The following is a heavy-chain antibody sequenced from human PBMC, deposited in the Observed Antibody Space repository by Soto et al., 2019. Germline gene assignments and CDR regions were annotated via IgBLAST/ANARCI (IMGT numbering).Heavy chain of an antibody. CDR1: GGSISSYY. CDR2: IYSSGST. V-gene: IGHV4-4*08. Sequence: QVQLQESGPGLVKPSETLSLTCTVSGGSISSYYWSWIRQPPGKGLDWIGYIYSSGSTNYNPSLKSRVTISVATAKNQCSLKLGSVTAADAAVYYLERDSAAYSGCGTYCYMDVWGKGTTVTVSS. J-gene: IGHJ6*03. D-gene: IGHD5-12*01. CDR3: ERDSAAYSGCGTYCYMDV.